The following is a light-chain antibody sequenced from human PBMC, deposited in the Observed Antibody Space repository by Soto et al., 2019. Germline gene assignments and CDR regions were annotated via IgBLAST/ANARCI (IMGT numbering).Light chain of an antibody. CDR1: SSNIGADYD. J-gene: IGLJ1*01. CDR2: GND. CDR3: CSYAGIYSYV. Sequence: QSVLTQPPSVSGAPGQRVTISCTGSSSNIGADYDVNWYQQFPGTAPKLLIYGNDNRPSGVPDRFSGSKSGNTASLTISGLQAEDEADYYCCSYAGIYSYVFGTGTKVTVL. V-gene: IGLV1-40*01.